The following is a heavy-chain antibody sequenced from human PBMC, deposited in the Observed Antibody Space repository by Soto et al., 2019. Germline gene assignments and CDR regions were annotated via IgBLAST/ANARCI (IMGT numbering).Heavy chain of an antibody. J-gene: IGHJ5*02. CDR3: ARMASAGTLNWFGP. CDR2: MNPGSGKT. V-gene: IGHV1-8*02. Sequence: ASVKVSCKASGYTFISYDISWVRQATGQGLEWMGWMNPGSGKTGYANKFQGRVTMTRDASTSTAHLDLSGLTSEDTAVYYCARMASAGTLNWFGPWGQGTLVTVSS. D-gene: IGHD6-13*01. CDR1: GYTFISYD.